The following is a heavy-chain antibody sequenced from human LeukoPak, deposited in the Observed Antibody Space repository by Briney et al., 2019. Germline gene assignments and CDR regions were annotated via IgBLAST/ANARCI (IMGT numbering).Heavy chain of an antibody. D-gene: IGHD2-2*01. J-gene: IGHJ4*02. V-gene: IGHV1-2*02. CDR3: ARVKKLMPEFEF. CDR1: GYTFIDYY. CDR2: INPNRGAT. Sequence: ASVKVSCKSSGYTFIDYYIHWVRQAPGQGLEWMGWINPNRGATKYAQKFQGRVSMTRDTSINTAYMDLTNLRSDDTAIFYCARVKKLMPEFEFWGQGTLVTVSS.